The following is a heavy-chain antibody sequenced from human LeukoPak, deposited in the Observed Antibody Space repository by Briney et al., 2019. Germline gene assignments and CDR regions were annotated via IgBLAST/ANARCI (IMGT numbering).Heavy chain of an antibody. D-gene: IGHD6-19*01. V-gene: IGHV1-58*02. Sequence: SVKVSCKASGFTFTSSAMQWVRQARGQRLEWIGWIVVGSGNTNYAQKFQERVTITRDMSTSTAYMELSSLRSEDTAVYYCAAVLPTHSSGWYEYVSSLWGQGTLVTVSS. CDR2: IVVGSGNT. J-gene: IGHJ4*02. CDR3: AAVLPTHSSGWYEYVSSL. CDR1: GFTFTSSA.